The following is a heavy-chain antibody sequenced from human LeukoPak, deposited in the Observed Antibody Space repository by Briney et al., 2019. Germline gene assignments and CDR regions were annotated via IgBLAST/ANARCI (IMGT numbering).Heavy chain of an antibody. CDR1: GFNFSGYA. D-gene: IGHD4-17*01. J-gene: IGHJ3*01. CDR2: ISGSGGST. V-gene: IGHV3-23*01. CDR3: AKGQTTVMAFDV. Sequence: SGGSLRLSCTASGFNFSGYAMSWVRQAPGKGLEWVSAISGSGGSTYYADSVKGRFTISRDNPKDPPYMQLNSPRAEDTAVYFCAKGQTTVMAFDVWGQGTMVSVSS.